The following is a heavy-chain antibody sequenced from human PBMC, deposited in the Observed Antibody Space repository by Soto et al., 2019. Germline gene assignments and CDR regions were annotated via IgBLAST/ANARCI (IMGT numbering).Heavy chain of an antibody. CDR3: AKRLQGGVGVFDV. CDR2: ISGGGGST. D-gene: IGHD3-16*01. J-gene: IGHJ3*01. CDR1: GFTFVAYG. Sequence: EDPLLESGGDLVQPGGSLRLSCAASGFTFVAYGMSWVRQAPGKGLEWVSGISGGGGSTSYANSVKGRFTIFRDNSKNTLYLQMNSLRAADTAVYHCAKRLQGGVGVFDVWGQGTRVTVSS. V-gene: IGHV3-23*01.